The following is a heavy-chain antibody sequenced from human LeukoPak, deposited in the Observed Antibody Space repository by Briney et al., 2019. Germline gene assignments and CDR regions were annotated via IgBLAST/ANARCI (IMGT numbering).Heavy chain of an antibody. CDR3: AXXFIAGDGHVDCDS. CDR1: GFTISTYA. Sequence: GGSLRLSCAASGFTISTYAMTWVRQAPGKGLEWVSSITSSGATTYYADSVKGRFTISRDISKNTLYLQMNSLTAEDSAVYYCAXXFIAGDGHVDCDSWGQGTLVTVSS. D-gene: IGHD5-24*01. J-gene: IGHJ4*02. V-gene: IGHV3-23*01. CDR2: ITSSGATT.